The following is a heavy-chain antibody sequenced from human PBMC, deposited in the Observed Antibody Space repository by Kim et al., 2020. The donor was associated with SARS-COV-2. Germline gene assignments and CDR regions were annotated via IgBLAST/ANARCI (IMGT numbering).Heavy chain of an antibody. CDR1: GFTFGDYA. Sequence: GGSLRLSCAASGFTFGDYAMHWVRQAPGKGLEWVSGISWNSGSIGYADSVKGRFTISRDNAKNSLYLQMNSLRAEDTALYYCAKDHYYDILTGYYGLDPWGQGTLVTVSS. V-gene: IGHV3-9*01. CDR3: AKDHYYDILTGYYGLDP. J-gene: IGHJ5*02. D-gene: IGHD3-9*01. CDR2: ISWNSGSI.